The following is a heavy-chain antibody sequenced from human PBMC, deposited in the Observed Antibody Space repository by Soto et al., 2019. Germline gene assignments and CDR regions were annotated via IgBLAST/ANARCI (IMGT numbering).Heavy chain of an antibody. J-gene: IGHJ6*02. V-gene: IGHV3-48*02. CDR2: ISSSSSTI. D-gene: IGHD4-17*01. CDR3: ASEYDYGDLNYYYYGMDV. CDR1: GFTFSSYS. Sequence: GGSLRLSCAASGFTFSSYSMNWVRQAPGKGLEWVSYISSSSSTIYYADSVKGRFTISRDNAKNSLYLQMNSLRDEDTAVYYCASEYDYGDLNYYYYGMDVWGQGTTVPVSS.